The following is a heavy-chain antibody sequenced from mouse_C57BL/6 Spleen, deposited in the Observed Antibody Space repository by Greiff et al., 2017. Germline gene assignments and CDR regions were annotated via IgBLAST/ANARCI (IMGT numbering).Heavy chain of an antibody. V-gene: IGHV1-69*01. Sequence: QVQLQQSGAELVMPGASVKLSCKASGYTFTSYWMHWVKQRPGQGLEWIGEIDPSDSYTNYNQKFKGKSTLTVDKSSSTAYMQLSSLTSEDSAVYYCARGDEGLRRGMWFAYWGQGTLVTVSA. CDR2: IDPSDSYT. J-gene: IGHJ3*01. CDR1: GYTFTSYW. CDR3: ARGDEGLRRGMWFAY. D-gene: IGHD2-4*01.